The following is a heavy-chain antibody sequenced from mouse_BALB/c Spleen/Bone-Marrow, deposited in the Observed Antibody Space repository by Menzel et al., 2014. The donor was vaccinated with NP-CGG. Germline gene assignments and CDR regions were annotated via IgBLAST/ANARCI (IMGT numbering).Heavy chain of an antibody. CDR2: IDPAIGNS. D-gene: IGHD1-1*01. Sequence: VQLQQSGAELVRPGASVKLSCTASGFNIKDTYIHWVKQRPEQGLEWIGRIDPAIGNSKYGPKFQGKATFTSDTSSNTACLQLSSLTSEDTAVYYCARRYYNMAMDYWGQGTSVTVSS. CDR1: GFNIKDTY. V-gene: IGHV14-3*02. CDR3: ARRYYNMAMDY. J-gene: IGHJ4*01.